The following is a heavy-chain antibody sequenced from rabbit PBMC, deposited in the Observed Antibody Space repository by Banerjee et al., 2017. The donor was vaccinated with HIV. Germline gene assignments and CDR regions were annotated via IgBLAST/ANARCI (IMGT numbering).Heavy chain of an antibody. CDR1: GFDLSNYY. CDR2: IATKTGST. D-gene: IGHD8-1*01. CDR3: ARGTSGSSYFYFNL. Sequence: QEQLKETGGGLVQPGGSLTLSCKASGFDLSNYYMSWVRQAPGKGLKLVACIATKTGSTWFARWVNGRLTISRSTSLNTVDLKMTSLTVADTATYFCARGTSGSSYFYFNLWGQGTLVTVS. V-gene: IGHV1S43*01. J-gene: IGHJ4*01.